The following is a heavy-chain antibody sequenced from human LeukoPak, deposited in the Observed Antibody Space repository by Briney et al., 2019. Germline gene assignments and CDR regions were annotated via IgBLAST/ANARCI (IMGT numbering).Heavy chain of an antibody. Sequence: PGGSLRLSCVVSGLTFSNYCMTWVRQAPGKGLEWVSALYIGGNTYYADSVRGRFTISRDNSKNTLYLQMNSLRAEDTAIYYCMTAAGYNFGQYWGQGTLVTVSS. D-gene: IGHD5-18*01. CDR1: GLTFSNYC. V-gene: IGHV3-23*05. CDR2: LYIGGNT. J-gene: IGHJ4*02. CDR3: MTAAGYNFGQY.